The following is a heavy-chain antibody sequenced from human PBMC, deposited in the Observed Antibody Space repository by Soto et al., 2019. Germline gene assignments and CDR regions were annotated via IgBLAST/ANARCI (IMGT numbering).Heavy chain of an antibody. CDR3: ASPKVGATRPGAFDI. V-gene: IGHV3-23*01. J-gene: IGHJ3*02. Sequence: GGSLRLSCAASGFTFSSYAMSWVRQAAGQGLEWVSAISGSGGSTYYADSVKGRFTISRDNSKNTLYLQMNSLRAEDTAVYYCASPKVGATRPGAFDIWGQGTMVTVSS. CDR2: ISGSGGST. D-gene: IGHD1-26*01. CDR1: GFTFSSYA.